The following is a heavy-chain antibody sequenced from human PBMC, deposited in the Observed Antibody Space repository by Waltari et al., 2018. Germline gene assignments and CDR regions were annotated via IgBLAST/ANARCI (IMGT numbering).Heavy chain of an antibody. CDR2: IKKDGSES. CDR1: GFTFSSHG. J-gene: IGHJ4*02. V-gene: IGHV3-7*04. CDR3: ARADYGGTADYDY. D-gene: IGHD4-17*01. Sequence: EVQLVESGGGLVQPGGSLRLSCAASGFTFSSHGMTWVRQAPGKGLEWLANIKKDGSESYYGDSVKGRFTISRDNTKNSLYLQMNSLRVEDTAVYYCARADYGGTADYDYWGQGTQVTVSS.